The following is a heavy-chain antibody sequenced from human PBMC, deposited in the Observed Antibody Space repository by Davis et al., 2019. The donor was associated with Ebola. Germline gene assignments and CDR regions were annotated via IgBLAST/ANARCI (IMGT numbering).Heavy chain of an antibody. D-gene: IGHD5-24*01. J-gene: IGHJ4*02. CDR1: GGSISSSSYY. CDR3: ARGRMLWDGYDY. Sequence: SETLSLTCTVSGGSISSSSYYWGWIRQPPGKGLEWIGSIYYSGSTYYNPSLKSRVTISVDTSKNQFSLKLSSVTAADTAVYYCARGRMLWDGYDYWGQGTLVTVSS. V-gene: IGHV4-39*07. CDR2: IYYSGST.